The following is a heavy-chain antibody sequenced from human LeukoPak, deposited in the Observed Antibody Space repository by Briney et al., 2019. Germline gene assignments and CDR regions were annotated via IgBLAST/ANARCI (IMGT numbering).Heavy chain of an antibody. Sequence: ASVKVSCKASGYTFTGYYIHWVRQAPGQWLAWMGWIYPNSCGTNYAQKFQGTVTMTRDTSISTAYLEMSRLRSGDTAVYYCARDGVITFGGVIVTNWFDTWGQGTLVTVSS. CDR2: IYPNSCGT. J-gene: IGHJ5*02. CDR3: ARDGVITFGGVIVTNWFDT. D-gene: IGHD3-16*02. V-gene: IGHV1-2*02. CDR1: GYTFTGYY.